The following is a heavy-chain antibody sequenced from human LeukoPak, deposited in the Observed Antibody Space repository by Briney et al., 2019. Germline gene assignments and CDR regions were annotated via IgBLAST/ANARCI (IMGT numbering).Heavy chain of an antibody. V-gene: IGHV1-2*06. Sequence: ASVKVSCKASGYTFTGHYMHWVRQAPGPGPEWMGRINPDSGGTNNAQKFQGRITMTRDTSISTAYMELTKLRSDDTAVYYCTRSGSSPSYFDYWGQGTLVTVSS. D-gene: IGHD1-26*01. CDR2: INPDSGGT. J-gene: IGHJ4*02. CDR1: GYTFTGHY. CDR3: TRSGSSPSYFDY.